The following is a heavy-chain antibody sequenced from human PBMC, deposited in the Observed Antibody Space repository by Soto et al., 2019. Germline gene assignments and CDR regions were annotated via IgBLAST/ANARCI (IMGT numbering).Heavy chain of an antibody. J-gene: IGHJ4*02. CDR3: AKVFDWNYDSLFDY. Sequence: VGSLRLSCAASGFTFSSYGMHWVRQAPGKGLEWVAVISYDGSNKYYADSVKGRFTISRDNSKNTLYLQMNSLRAEDTAVYYCAKVFDWNYDSLFDYWGQGTLVTVSS. V-gene: IGHV3-30*18. CDR1: GFTFSSYG. CDR2: ISYDGSNK. D-gene: IGHD1-7*01.